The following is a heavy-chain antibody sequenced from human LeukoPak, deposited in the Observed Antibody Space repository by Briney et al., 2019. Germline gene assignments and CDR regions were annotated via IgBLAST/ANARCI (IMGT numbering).Heavy chain of an antibody. Sequence: SETLSLTCAVYGGSFSGYYWSWIRQPPGKGLEWIGEINHSGSTNYNPSLKSRVTIPVDTSKNQFSLKLSSVTAADTAVYYCARGLRYYGSGSYYNGGGYFDYWGQGTLVTVSS. D-gene: IGHD3-10*01. J-gene: IGHJ4*02. CDR3: ARGLRYYGSGSYYNGGGYFDY. V-gene: IGHV4-34*01. CDR1: GGSFSGYY. CDR2: INHSGST.